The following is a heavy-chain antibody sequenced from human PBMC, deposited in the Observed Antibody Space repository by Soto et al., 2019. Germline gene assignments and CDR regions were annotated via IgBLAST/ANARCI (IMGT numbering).Heavy chain of an antibody. D-gene: IGHD2-15*01. Sequence: QVQLQESGPGLVKPSETLSLTCTVSGGSTHSYYWAWIRQPPGKGLEWMGYVYYNGDTNYNPSLKSRVTISVDASKNQFSLKLTSVTPADTAVYYCARGDGHGGSSFDFWGQGTLVTVSS. J-gene: IGHJ4*02. CDR3: ARGDGHGGSSFDF. CDR2: VYYNGDT. V-gene: IGHV4-59*01. CDR1: GGSTHSYY.